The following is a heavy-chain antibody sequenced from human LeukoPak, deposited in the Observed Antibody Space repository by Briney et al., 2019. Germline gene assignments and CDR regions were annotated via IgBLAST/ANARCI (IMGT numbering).Heavy chain of an antibody. D-gene: IGHD2-2*01. J-gene: IGHJ4*02. CDR2: ISGSGGST. CDR3: ARVRDIVVVPAALHHIDY. Sequence: PGGSLRLSCAASGFTFSSYAMSWVRQAPGKGLEWVSAISGSGGSTYYADSVKGRFTISRDNSKNTLYLQMNSLRAEDTAVYYCARVRDIVVVPAALHHIDYWGQGTLVTVSS. CDR1: GFTFSSYA. V-gene: IGHV3-23*01.